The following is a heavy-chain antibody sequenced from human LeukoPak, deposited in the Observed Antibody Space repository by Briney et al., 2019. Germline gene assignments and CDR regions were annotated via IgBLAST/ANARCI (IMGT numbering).Heavy chain of an antibody. V-gene: IGHV3-48*03. D-gene: IGHD3/OR15-3a*01. Sequence: GGSLRLSCAASGFTFSSYEMNWVRQAPGKGLEWVSYISSSGSTIYYADSVKGRFTIPRDNAKNSLYLQMNSLRAEDTAVYYCARWTGDSSFTFDYWGQGTLVTVSS. CDR2: ISSSGSTI. CDR3: ARWTGDSSFTFDY. J-gene: IGHJ4*02. CDR1: GFTFSSYE.